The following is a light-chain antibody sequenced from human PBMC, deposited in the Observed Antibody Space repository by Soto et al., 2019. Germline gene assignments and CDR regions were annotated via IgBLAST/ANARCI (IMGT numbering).Light chain of an antibody. Sequence: QSALTQPPSASGSPGQSVTISCTGTSRDVGGYNYVSWYQQHPGKAPKLMIYEVSKRPSGVPDRFSGSKSGNTASLTVSGLQAEDEADYYCSSYAGSDKSVFGGGTKVTVL. CDR1: SRDVGGYNY. V-gene: IGLV2-8*01. J-gene: IGLJ2*01. CDR2: EVS. CDR3: SSYAGSDKSV.